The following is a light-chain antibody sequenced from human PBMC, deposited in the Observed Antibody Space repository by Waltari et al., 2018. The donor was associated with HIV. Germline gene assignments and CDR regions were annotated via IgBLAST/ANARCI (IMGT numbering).Light chain of an antibody. V-gene: IGLV2-14*01. Sequence: QSALTQPASVSGSPGQSITISCTGTSSDVGGYNYVSWYQQHPGKAPKLMIYEVINRPSGVSNRFSGAKSGNTASLTISGLQAEDEADYYCSSYTSSSTLVFGGGTKLTVL. CDR1: SSDVGGYNY. CDR3: SSYTSSSTLV. J-gene: IGLJ3*02. CDR2: EVI.